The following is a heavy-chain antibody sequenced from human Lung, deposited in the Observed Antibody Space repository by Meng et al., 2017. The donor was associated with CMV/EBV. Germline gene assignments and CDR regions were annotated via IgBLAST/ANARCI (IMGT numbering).Heavy chain of an antibody. D-gene: IGHD5-18*01. J-gene: IGHJ6*02. V-gene: IGHV1-8*01. CDR2: MNPNSGNT. CDR1: GYTFNSYD. CDR3: ARGKGSYYYYYGMDV. Sequence: SVKVSXKASGYTFNSYDINWVRQATGQGLEWMGWMNPNSGNTGYAQKFQGRVTMTRNTSISTAYMELSSLRSEDTAVYYCARGKGSYYYYYGMDVWDQGXTVTVSS.